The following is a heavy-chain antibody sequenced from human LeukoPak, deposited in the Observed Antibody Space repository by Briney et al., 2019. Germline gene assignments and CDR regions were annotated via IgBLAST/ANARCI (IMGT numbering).Heavy chain of an antibody. J-gene: IGHJ4*02. Sequence: GGSLRLSCAASGFTFSNYWMTWVRQAPGKGLEWVANIKPDESEKYYVGSVKGRFTISRDNAKNSLYLQMNSLRAEDTAVYYCARDHDYGDYSLFDYWGQGTLVTVSS. CDR3: ARDHDYGDYSLFDY. CDR2: IKPDESEK. V-gene: IGHV3-7*01. D-gene: IGHD4-17*01. CDR1: GFTFSNYW.